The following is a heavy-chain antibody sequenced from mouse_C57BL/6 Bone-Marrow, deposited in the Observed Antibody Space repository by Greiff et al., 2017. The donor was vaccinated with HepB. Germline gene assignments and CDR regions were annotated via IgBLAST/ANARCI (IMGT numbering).Heavy chain of an antibody. CDR1: GYTFTSYW. CDR2: IDPSDSYT. D-gene: IGHD3-3*01. CDR3: AGGLSYAMDY. J-gene: IGHJ4*01. V-gene: IGHV1-69*01. Sequence: QVQLQQPGAELVMPGASVKLSCKASGYTFTSYWMHWVKQRPGQGLEWIGEIDPSDSYTNYNQKFKGKSTLTVDKSSSTAYMQLSSLTSEDSAVYYCAGGLSYAMDYWGQGTSVTVST.